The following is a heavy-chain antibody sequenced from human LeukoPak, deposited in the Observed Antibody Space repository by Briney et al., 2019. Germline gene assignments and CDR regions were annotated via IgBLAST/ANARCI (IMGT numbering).Heavy chain of an antibody. CDR1: GFTFGDYA. V-gene: IGHV3-49*03. CDR3: TRELSPYYYDSSGYSDY. J-gene: IGHJ4*02. D-gene: IGHD3-22*01. Sequence: GGSLRLSCTASGFTFGDYAMSWFRQAPGKGLEWVGLIRSKAYGGTTEYAASVKGRFTISRDDSKSIAYLQMNSLKTEDTAVYYCTRELSPYYYDSSGYSDYWGQGTLVTVSS. CDR2: IRSKAYGGTT.